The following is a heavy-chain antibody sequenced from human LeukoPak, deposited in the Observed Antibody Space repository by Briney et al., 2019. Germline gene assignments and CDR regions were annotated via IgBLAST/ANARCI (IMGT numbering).Heavy chain of an antibody. J-gene: IGHJ4*02. D-gene: IGHD4-17*01. V-gene: IGHV4-59*01. CDR2: HYNSGST. Sequence: SETLSLTCTVSGGSISGYYWSWIRQPPEKALEWIGYHYNSGSTTYNPSLKSRVTISLDTSKNQFSLKVYSLTAADTAVYYCARGFAYGDTGSFDYWGQGTLVTVSS. CDR1: GGSISGYY. CDR3: ARGFAYGDTGSFDY.